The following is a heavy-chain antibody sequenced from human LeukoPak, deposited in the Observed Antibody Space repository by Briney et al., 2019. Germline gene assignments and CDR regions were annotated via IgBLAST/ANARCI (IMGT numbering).Heavy chain of an antibody. Sequence: PGGSLRLSCGASGITFSNYGMHWVRQAPGKGLEWVAFIRYDGNNKHYADSVKGRFTISRDNSKSTLYLQMNSLRPEDTAVYYRANGPHYNILTGYYKVRSHLDYWGQGTLVTVSS. D-gene: IGHD3-9*01. CDR1: GITFSNYG. V-gene: IGHV3-30*02. J-gene: IGHJ4*02. CDR2: IRYDGNNK. CDR3: ANGPHYNILTGYYKVRSHLDY.